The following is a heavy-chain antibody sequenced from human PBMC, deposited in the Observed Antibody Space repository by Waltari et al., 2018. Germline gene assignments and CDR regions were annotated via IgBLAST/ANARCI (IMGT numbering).Heavy chain of an antibody. D-gene: IGHD1-26*01. CDR2: INSDGSTT. CDR1: GLTFSNHW. J-gene: IGHJ4*02. CDR3: ARQNLGFDY. V-gene: IGHV3-74*01. Sequence: EVQLVESGGGLVQPGGSLRLSCAASGLTFSNHWKHWVRQVPGKGLVWVSRINSDGSTTTYVDSVKGRFTISRDNAKNTVYLQMNSLRAEDTAVYYCARQNLGFDYWGQGILVTVSS.